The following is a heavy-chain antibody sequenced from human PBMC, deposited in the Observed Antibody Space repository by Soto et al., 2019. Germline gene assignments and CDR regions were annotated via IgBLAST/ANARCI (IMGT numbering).Heavy chain of an antibody. Sequence: QVQLVQSGAEVKKPGASVKVSCKASGYTFTSYSMHWVRQAPGQRLEWLGWIKAGNGNTKSSQKYQGRVTITRDTSASTAYMELSSLRSEDTAVYYCARVGRLGDYWGQGTLVPGSS. D-gene: IGHD1-1*01. CDR1: GYTFTSYS. V-gene: IGHV1-3*01. CDR3: ARVGRLGDY. J-gene: IGHJ4*02. CDR2: IKAGNGNT.